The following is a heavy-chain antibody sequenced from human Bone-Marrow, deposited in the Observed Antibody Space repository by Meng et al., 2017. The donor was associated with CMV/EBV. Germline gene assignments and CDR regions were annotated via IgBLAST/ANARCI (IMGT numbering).Heavy chain of an antibody. Sequence: GGSLRLSCAASGFTFSSYSMNWVRQAPGKGLEWVSSISSSSYIYYADSVKGRFTISRDNAKNSLYLQMNSLRAEDTAVYYCARDGRGYCSSTSCYPYYYYGMAVWGQGTTVPFAS. D-gene: IGHD2-2*01. CDR1: GFTFSSYS. CDR3: ARDGRGYCSSTSCYPYYYYGMAV. J-gene: IGHJ6*02. CDR2: ISSSSYI. V-gene: IGHV3-21*01.